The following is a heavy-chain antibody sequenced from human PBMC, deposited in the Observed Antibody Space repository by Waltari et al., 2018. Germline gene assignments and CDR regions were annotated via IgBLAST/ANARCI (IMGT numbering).Heavy chain of an antibody. D-gene: IGHD6-13*01. CDR1: GFNFDDYA. J-gene: IGHJ2*01. CDR2: SSWNGGNI. Sequence: EVQLVESGGGLVQPGRSLKLSCAASGFNFDDYAMHWVRQIPGKGLGWVSVSSWNGGNIGYADSLKGRFTISRDNAENSLYLQMNSLTDDDTALYYCAKDRRQQPVYWFLDLWGRGTLVAVSS. V-gene: IGHV3-9*01. CDR3: AKDRRQQPVYWFLDL.